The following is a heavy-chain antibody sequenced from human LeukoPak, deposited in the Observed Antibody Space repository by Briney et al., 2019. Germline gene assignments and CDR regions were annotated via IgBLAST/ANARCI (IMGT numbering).Heavy chain of an antibody. CDR2: IGGSGGTT. D-gene: IGHD1-26*01. CDR1: GFTFSSYA. V-gene: IGHV3-23*01. CDR3: AKDLQCELPGVFDC. J-gene: IGHJ4*02. Sequence: GGSLRLSCAASGFTFSSYAMSWVRQAPGQGLEWVSGIGGSGGTTYYADSLKGRFTISRDNSEKTLYLQMNSLRAEDTAVYYCAKDLQCELPGVFDCWGQGTLVTVSS.